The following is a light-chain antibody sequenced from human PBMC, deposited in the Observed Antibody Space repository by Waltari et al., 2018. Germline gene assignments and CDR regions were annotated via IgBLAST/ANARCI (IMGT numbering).Light chain of an antibody. CDR3: QNHERLPAV. J-gene: IGKJ1*01. CDR1: QSIGRY. Sequence: SCKASQSIGRYLVWYQQKPCQAPRLLIYGASSRAAGIPDRFSGSGSGTDFSLTISRLEPEDFAVYYCQNHERLPAVFGQGTKVEIK. V-gene: IGKV3-20*01. CDR2: GAS.